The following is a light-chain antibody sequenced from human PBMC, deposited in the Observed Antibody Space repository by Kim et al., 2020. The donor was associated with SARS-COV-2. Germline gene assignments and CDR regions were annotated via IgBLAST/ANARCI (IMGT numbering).Light chain of an antibody. V-gene: IGKV1-9*01. J-gene: IGKJ5*01. CDR3: QQVKSYPIT. CDR2: SRS. Sequence: DIQLTQSPSFLSASVGDRVTITCRASQDIGTYLAWYQQKPGKAPTLLIFSRSILQSGVPSRFSGSGSETEFTLTVTSLQPEDCATYYCQQVKSYPITFGQGTRLEIK. CDR1: QDIGTY.